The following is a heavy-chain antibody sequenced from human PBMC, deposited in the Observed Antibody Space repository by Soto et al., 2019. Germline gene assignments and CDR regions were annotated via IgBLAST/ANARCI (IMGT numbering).Heavy chain of an antibody. V-gene: IGHV3-49*03. CDR2: IRSKAYGGTT. Sequence: GGSLRLSCTASGCTFGAYAMSWFRQAHGKGLEWVGFIRSKAYGGTTEYAASVKGRFTISRDDSKSIAYLQMNSLKTEDTAVYYCTRQQLASYYYYGMDVWGQGTTVTVSS. J-gene: IGHJ6*02. CDR1: GCTFGAYA. CDR3: TRQQLASYYYYGMDV. D-gene: IGHD6-13*01.